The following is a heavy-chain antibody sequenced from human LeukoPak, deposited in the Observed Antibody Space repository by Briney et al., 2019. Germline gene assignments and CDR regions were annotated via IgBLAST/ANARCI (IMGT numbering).Heavy chain of an antibody. CDR2: SGGST. CDR1: GFTFRHYD. D-gene: IGHD2-21*01. J-gene: IGHJ4*02. V-gene: IGHV3-23*01. CDR3: MKLPTMIIVIDTDFEY. Sequence: GETLRLSCVASGFTFRHYDMSWVRQAPGKGLEWVSSSGGSTYYADSLQGRLTISRDNSKNTLHLQMNNVRAEDTALYYCMKLPTMIIVIDTDFEYWGQGAQVTVSS.